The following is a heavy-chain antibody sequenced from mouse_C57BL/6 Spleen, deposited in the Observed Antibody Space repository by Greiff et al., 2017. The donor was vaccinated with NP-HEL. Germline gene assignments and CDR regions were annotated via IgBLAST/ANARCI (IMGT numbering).Heavy chain of an antibody. CDR2: ISSGGDYI. Sequence: EVMLVESGEGLVKPGGSLKLSCAASGFTFSSYAMSWVRQTPEKRLEWVAYISSGGDYIYYADNVKGRFTISRDNARNTLYLQMGSLKSEDTAMYYCTRVTGTGAMDYWGQGTSVTVSS. D-gene: IGHD4-1*01. V-gene: IGHV5-9-1*02. CDR3: TRVTGTGAMDY. J-gene: IGHJ4*01. CDR1: GFTFSSYA.